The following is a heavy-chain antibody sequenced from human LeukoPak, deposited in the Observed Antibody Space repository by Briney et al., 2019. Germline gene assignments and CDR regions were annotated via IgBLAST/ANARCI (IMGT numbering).Heavy chain of an antibody. CDR1: GGSISSSSHY. V-gene: IGHV4-39*01. D-gene: IGHD6-6*01. Sequence: SETLSLTCTVSGGSISSSSHYWGWIRQPPGKGLEWIGSIYYSGSTYYNPSLKSRVTISVDTSKSQFSLKLSSVTAADTAVYYCARQLAEYSYYFDYWGQGTLVTVSS. CDR3: ARQLAEYSYYFDY. CDR2: IYYSGST. J-gene: IGHJ4*02.